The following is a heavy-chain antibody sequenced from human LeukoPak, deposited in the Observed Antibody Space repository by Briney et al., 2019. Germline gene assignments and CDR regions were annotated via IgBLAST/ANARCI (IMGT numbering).Heavy chain of an antibody. Sequence: GGSLRLSCAASGFTFSSYAMSWVRQAPGKGLEWVSAISGSGGSTYYADSVKGRFTISRDNSKNTPYLQMNSLRAEDTAVYYCAKDNTLESAGDYWGQGTLVTVSS. CDR1: GFTFSSYA. CDR2: ISGSGGST. D-gene: IGHD3-10*01. V-gene: IGHV3-23*01. J-gene: IGHJ4*02. CDR3: AKDNTLESAGDY.